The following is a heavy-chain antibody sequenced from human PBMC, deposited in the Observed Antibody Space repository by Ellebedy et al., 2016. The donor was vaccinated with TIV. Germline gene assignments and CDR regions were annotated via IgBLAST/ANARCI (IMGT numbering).Heavy chain of an antibody. D-gene: IGHD7-27*01. J-gene: IGHJ4*02. V-gene: IGHV1-2*02. CDR3: ARDFWGTFEY. CDR2: IYPNRGDT. Sequence: ASVKVSCXASGYTFLDYGIHWVRQAPGQGFEWVGRIYPNRGDTYHAQKFQGRVTLTRDTSISTVYMELSSLTSDDTAVYYCARDFWGTFEYWGQGTLVTVSS. CDR1: GYTFLDYG.